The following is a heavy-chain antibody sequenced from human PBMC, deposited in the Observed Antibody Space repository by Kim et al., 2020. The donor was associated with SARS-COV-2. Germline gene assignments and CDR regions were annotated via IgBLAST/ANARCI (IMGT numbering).Heavy chain of an antibody. CDR1: GFIFSSND. J-gene: IGHJ4*02. CDR2: ITGNGANT. CDR3: ANERGYDYGYSYGPK. V-gene: IGHV3-64D*06. D-gene: IGHD5-12*01. Sequence: GGSLRLSCSASGFIFSSNDRHWVRQAAGKGLEFVSAITGNGANTFYAGSVRGRFTISRDNSKNTLLLQMNSLRLADTAVYYCANERGYDYGYSYGPKWGQGTLVTVSS.